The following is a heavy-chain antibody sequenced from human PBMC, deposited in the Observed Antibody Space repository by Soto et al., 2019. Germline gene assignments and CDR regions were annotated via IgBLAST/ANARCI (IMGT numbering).Heavy chain of an antibody. CDR3: TNLFGLLDAFDI. CDR1: GFTFSNAW. D-gene: IGHD3-9*01. Sequence: PGGSLRLSCAASGFTFSNAWMSWVRQAPGKGLEWVGRIKSKTDGGTTDYAAPVKGRFTISRDDSKNTLYLQMNSLKTEDTAVYYCTNLFGLLDAFDIWGQGTMVTFSS. V-gene: IGHV3-15*01. CDR2: IKSKTDGGTT. J-gene: IGHJ3*02.